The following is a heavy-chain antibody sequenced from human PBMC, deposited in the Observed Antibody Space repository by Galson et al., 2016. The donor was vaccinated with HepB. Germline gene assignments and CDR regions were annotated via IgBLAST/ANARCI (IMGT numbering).Heavy chain of an antibody. CDR3: ARDRVYYDSSHYSSHRLDY. CDR2: LYTSGSA. CDR1: GGSISSGSYY. J-gene: IGHJ4*02. V-gene: IGHV4-61*02. D-gene: IGHD3-22*01. Sequence: TLSLTCTVSGGSISSGSYYWNWIRQAAGKGLEWIGRLYTSGSASYNPSIKSRVTISLDTSKNQFSLRLSSVTAADTAVYYCARDRVYYDSSHYSSHRLDYWGQGTLVTVSS.